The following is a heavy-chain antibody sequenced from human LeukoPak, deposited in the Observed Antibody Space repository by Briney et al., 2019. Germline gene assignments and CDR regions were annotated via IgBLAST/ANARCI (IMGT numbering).Heavy chain of an antibody. V-gene: IGHV3-30-3*01. CDR3: ARGSQSKHLDY. CDR1: GFTFSSYA. J-gene: IGHJ4*02. D-gene: IGHD2-21*01. CDR2: ISYDGSNK. Sequence: GGSLRLSCAASGFTFSSYAMHWVRQAPGKGLEWVAVISYDGSNKYYADSVKGRFTISRDNSKNTLYLQMNSLRAEDTAVYYCARGSQSKHLDYWSQGTLVTVSS.